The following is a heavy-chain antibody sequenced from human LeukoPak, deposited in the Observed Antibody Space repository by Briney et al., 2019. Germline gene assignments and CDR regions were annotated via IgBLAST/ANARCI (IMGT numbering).Heavy chain of an antibody. J-gene: IGHJ6*04. CDR1: AFTFSNAW. V-gene: IGHV3-15*01. D-gene: IGHD3-10*02. CDR3: AELGITMIGGV. Sequence: GGSLRLSCAASAFTFSNAWMSWVRQAPGKGLEWVGRIKSKTDGGTTDYAAPVKGRFTISRDDSKNTLYLQMNSLRAEDTAVYYCAELGITMIGGVWGKGTTVTISS. CDR2: IKSKTDGGTT.